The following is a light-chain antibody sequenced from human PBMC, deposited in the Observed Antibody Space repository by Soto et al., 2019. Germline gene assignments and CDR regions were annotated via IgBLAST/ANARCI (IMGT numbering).Light chain of an antibody. CDR2: GAS. Sequence: EIVLTQSPGTLSLSPGERATLSCRASQSVSSNSLAWYQQKPGQAPRLIIYGASRRAAGIPDTISGSGSGTDFTLTITRLEPEDFAVYYCQQYNNWPPYTFGQGTKLEIK. V-gene: IGKV3-20*01. J-gene: IGKJ2*01. CDR1: QSVSSNS. CDR3: QQYNNWPPYT.